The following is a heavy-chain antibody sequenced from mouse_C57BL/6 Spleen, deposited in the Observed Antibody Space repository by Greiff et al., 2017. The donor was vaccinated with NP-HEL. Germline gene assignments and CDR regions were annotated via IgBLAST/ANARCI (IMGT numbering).Heavy chain of an antibody. CDR3: ARKWLLRGYYAMDY. CDR2: IDPSDSYT. V-gene: IGHV1-69*01. CDR1: GYTFTSYW. D-gene: IGHD2-3*01. Sequence: VQLQQSGAELVMPGASVKLSCKASGYTFTSYWMHWVKQRPGQGLEWIGEIDPSDSYTNYNQKFKGKSTLTVDKSSSTAYMQLSSLTSEDSAVYYCARKWLLRGYYAMDYWGQGTSVTVSS. J-gene: IGHJ4*01.